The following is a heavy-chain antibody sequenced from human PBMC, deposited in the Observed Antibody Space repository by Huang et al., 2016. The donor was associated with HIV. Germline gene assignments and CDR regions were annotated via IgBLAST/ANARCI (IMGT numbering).Heavy chain of an antibody. CDR2: FAPDQGET. CDR1: GYTLTELS. Sequence: QVQLVQSGAEVKKPGASVKVSCKVSGYTLTELSIHWGRQAPGKGLEWMGGFAPDQGETIYAQKFQGRVTMTEDTATDTAYMELHSLRTEDTAVYYCAAGYDTYYDIWGQGTMVIASS. D-gene: IGHD2-21*01. J-gene: IGHJ3*02. V-gene: IGHV1-24*01. CDR3: AAGYDTYYDI.